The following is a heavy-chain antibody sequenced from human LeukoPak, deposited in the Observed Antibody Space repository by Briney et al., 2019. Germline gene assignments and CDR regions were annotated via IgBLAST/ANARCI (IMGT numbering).Heavy chain of an antibody. J-gene: IGHJ1*01. V-gene: IGHV1-24*01. CDR3: ATVRAYYYDSSGYERFHH. CDR2: FDPEDGET. Sequence: ASVTVSCKVSGYTLTELSMHWVRQAPGKGLEWMGSFDPEDGETIYAQKFQGRVTMTEDTSIDTAYMELSSLRSEDTAVYYCATVRAYYYDSSGYERFHHWGQGTLVTVSS. CDR1: GYTLTELS. D-gene: IGHD3-22*01.